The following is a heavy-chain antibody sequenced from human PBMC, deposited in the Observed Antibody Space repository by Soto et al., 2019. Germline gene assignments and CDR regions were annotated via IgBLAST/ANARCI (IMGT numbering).Heavy chain of an antibody. V-gene: IGHV1-46*01. D-gene: IGHD2-2*01. CDR1: GYTFTSYY. CDR3: ARAYCISTSCPSLGMDV. Sequence: QVQLVQSGAEVKKPRASVKVSCKASGYTFTSYYMHWVRQAPGQGLEWMGIINPSGGSTSYAQKFQGRVTMTRDTSTSTVYMELSSLRSEDTAVYYCARAYCISTSCPSLGMDVWGQGTTVTVSS. CDR2: INPSGGST. J-gene: IGHJ6*02.